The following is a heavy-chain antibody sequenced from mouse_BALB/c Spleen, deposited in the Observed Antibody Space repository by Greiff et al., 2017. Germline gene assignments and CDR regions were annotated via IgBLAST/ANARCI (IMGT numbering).Heavy chain of an antibody. CDR2: INPSPGYT. CDR1: GYSFTSYW. Sequence: VQLQQSGAELAKPGASVKMSCKASGYSFTSYWMHWVKQRPGQGLEWIGYINPSPGYTEYNQKFKDKATLTADKSSSTAYMQLSSLTSEDSAVYYCARRVNSLLRSYAMDYWGQGTSVTVSS. V-gene: IGHV1-7*01. CDR3: ARRVNSLLRSYAMDY. D-gene: IGHD1-2*01. J-gene: IGHJ4*01.